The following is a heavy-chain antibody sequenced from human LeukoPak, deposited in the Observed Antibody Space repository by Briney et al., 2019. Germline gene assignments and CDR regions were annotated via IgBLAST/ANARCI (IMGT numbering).Heavy chain of an antibody. V-gene: IGHV3-7*01. J-gene: IGHJ4*02. Sequence: PGGSLRLSCAASGFTFSSYAMSWVRQAPGKGLEWVANIREDGNEKRYADSVKGRFTISRDNAKKSVFLQMNIVRVEDTAVYYCARDSRGGHLEDWGQGTLVTVSS. CDR1: GFTFSSYA. D-gene: IGHD3-16*01. CDR2: IREDGNEK. CDR3: ARDSRGGHLED.